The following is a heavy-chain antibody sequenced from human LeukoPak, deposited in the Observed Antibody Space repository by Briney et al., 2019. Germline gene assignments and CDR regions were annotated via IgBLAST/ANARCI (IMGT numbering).Heavy chain of an antibody. D-gene: IGHD2-2*01. CDR1: GYSISSSN. V-gene: IGHV3-23*01. CDR3: AKEDYGCSSTSCYPLFDY. CDR2: ISGSGGST. Sequence: PSETLSLTCAVSGYSISSSNWWGWIRQPPGKGLEWVSAISGSGGSTYYADSVKGRFTISRDNSKNTLYLQMNSLRAEDTAVYYCAKEDYGCSSTSCYPLFDYWGQGTLVTVSS. J-gene: IGHJ4*02.